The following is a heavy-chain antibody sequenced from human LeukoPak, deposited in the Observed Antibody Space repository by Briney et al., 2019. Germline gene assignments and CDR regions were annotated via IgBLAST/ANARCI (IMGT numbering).Heavy chain of an antibody. D-gene: IGHD2/OR15-2a*01. CDR2: ITPNSGGT. CDR1: GYTFTGFY. Sequence: ASVKVSCKASGYTFTGFYLHWVRQAPGQGLEWMGWITPNSGGTDYALKLQGRVTMTRDTSISTAYMELTGLRSDDTAVYYCARSSIGLGFFDYWGQGTLVAVSS. V-gene: IGHV1-2*02. J-gene: IGHJ4*02. CDR3: ARSSIGLGFFDY.